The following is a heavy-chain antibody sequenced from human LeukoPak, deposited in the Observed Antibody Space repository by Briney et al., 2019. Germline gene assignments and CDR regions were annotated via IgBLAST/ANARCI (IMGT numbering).Heavy chain of an antibody. CDR3: ARDIEHCSSTSCYASWFDP. V-gene: IGHV4-39*07. J-gene: IGHJ5*02. D-gene: IGHD2-2*01. CDR1: GGSISSSSYY. Sequence: NPSETLSLTCTVSGGSISSSSYYWGWIRQPPGKGLEWIGSIYYSGSTYYNPSLKSRVTISVYTSKNQFSLKLSSVTAADTAVYYCARDIEHCSSTSCYASWFDPWGQGTLVTVSS. CDR2: IYYSGST.